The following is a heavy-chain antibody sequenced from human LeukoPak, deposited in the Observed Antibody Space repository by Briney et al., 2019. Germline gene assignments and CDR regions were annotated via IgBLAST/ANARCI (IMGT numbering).Heavy chain of an antibody. CDR1: GGSINSDSDY. D-gene: IGHD2-15*01. Sequence: SETLSLTCTVSGGSINSDSDYWGWIRQPPGKGLELIGNIYYSGNTYYNPSLKSRVTMSVDTSKNQFSLKLSSVTAADTAMYYCAREGCSGGSCYFDYWGQGTLVTVSS. J-gene: IGHJ4*02. V-gene: IGHV4-39*07. CDR2: IYYSGNT. CDR3: AREGCSGGSCYFDY.